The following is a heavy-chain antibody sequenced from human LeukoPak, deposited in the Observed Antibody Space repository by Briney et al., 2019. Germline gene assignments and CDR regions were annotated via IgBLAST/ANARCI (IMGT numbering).Heavy chain of an antibody. J-gene: IGHJ6*01. Sequence: PGGSLRLSCAASGFTFSSYSMNWVRQAPGKGLEWVSSISSSSSYIYYADSVKGRFTISRDNAKNSLYLQMNSMRAEDTAVYYCARDVGPDYCYGLDVWVLGITVNVSS. V-gene: IGHV3-21*01. D-gene: IGHD2-2*01. CDR1: GFTFSSYS. CDR3: ARDVGPDYCYGLDV. CDR2: ISSSSSYI.